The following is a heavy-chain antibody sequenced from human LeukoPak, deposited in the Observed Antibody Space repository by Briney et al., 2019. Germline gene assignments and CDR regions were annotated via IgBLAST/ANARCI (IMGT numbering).Heavy chain of an antibody. CDR1: GYTLSELS. CDR3: ATEELRLNAFDI. J-gene: IGHJ3*02. D-gene: IGHD3-3*01. Sequence: GASVKVSCKVSGYTLSELSMHWVRQSPGKGLEWMGGFDVAETDTIYAQKFQGRVTMTEDTSTDTAYMELNSLSSEDTAVYYCATEELRLNAFDIWGQGTMVTVSS. CDR2: FDVAETDT. V-gene: IGHV1-24*01.